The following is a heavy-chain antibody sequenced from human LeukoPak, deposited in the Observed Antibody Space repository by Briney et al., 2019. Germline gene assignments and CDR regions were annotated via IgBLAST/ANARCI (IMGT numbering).Heavy chain of an antibody. V-gene: IGHV1-2*02. Sequence: ASVKVSCKASGYTFTGYYMHWVRQAPGQGLEWMGWINPNSGGTNYAQKFQGRVTMTRDTSISTAYMELSRLRSDDTAVYYCARTLVVVVADPAEYFQHWGQGTLVTVSS. CDR3: ARTLVVVVADPAEYFQH. J-gene: IGHJ1*01. CDR1: GYTFTGYY. D-gene: IGHD2-15*01. CDR2: INPNSGGT.